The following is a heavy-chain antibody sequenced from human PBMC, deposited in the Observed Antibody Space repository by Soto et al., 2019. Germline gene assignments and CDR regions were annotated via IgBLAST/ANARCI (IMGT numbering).Heavy chain of an antibody. CDR3: AIDLSMAALGPY. Sequence: PGGSLRLSCAASGFTFSTYGFHWVRQAPGKGLEWVAAISHDGGKKYYADSVEGRFTISRDDFKRTLYLQINSLRSEDTAVYYCAIDLSMAALGPYWGQGTLVTGSS. CDR2: ISHDGGKK. V-gene: IGHV3-30*03. D-gene: IGHD6-6*01. CDR1: GFTFSTYG. J-gene: IGHJ4*02.